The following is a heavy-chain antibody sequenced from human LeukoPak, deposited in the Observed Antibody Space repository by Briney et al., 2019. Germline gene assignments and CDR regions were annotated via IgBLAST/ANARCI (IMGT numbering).Heavy chain of an antibody. V-gene: IGHV1-18*01. Sequence: ASVKVSCKASGYTFTSYGISWVRQAPGQGLEWMGWISAYNGNTNYAQKLQGRVTMTTDTSTSTAYMELRSLRSDDTAVYYCATAPVAKGPFDYWGQGTLVTVSS. D-gene: IGHD2-15*01. J-gene: IGHJ4*02. CDR3: ATAPVAKGPFDY. CDR2: ISAYNGNT. CDR1: GYTFTSYG.